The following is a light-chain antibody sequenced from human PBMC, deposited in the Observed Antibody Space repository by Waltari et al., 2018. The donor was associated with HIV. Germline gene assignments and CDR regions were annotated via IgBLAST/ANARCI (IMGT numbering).Light chain of an antibody. CDR1: QNICNY. CDR3: QQTSRTPTT. J-gene: IGKJ2*01. V-gene: IGKV1-39*01. CDR2: ATS. Sequence: DIQMTQSPSSLSASVGDRVTFICRASQNICNYLNWYRQTLGTAPDLLIYATSNLQSGVPSRFSGGGSGTEFTLTISSLQPEDFATYYCQQTSRTPTTFSQGTKVEVK.